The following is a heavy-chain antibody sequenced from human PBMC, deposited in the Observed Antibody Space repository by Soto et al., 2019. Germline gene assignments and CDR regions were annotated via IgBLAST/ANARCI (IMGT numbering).Heavy chain of an antibody. CDR2: IDSSGEK. Sequence: QVTFKEAGPVLGKPTETLTFRCTGSWLAITDSEMGVSWVRQPPGQPLEWLAHIDSSGEKSYRTFLKSRLAISKDTSKSQIVLTMTNMDPADTATYYCARRHLAVAVSPWFDPWGQGIPVTVSS. D-gene: IGHD6-19*01. J-gene: IGHJ5*02. CDR3: ARRHLAVAVSPWFDP. CDR1: WLAITDSEMG. V-gene: IGHV2-26*01.